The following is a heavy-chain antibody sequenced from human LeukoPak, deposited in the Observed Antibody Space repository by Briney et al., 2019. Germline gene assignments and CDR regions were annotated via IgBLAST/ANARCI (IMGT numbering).Heavy chain of an antibody. D-gene: IGHD2-15*01. CDR2: INTDGTTT. CDR3: AKDRTRIAADY. J-gene: IGHJ4*02. V-gene: IGHV3-74*01. Sequence: GGSLRLSCTASGFSFSSYWMHWFRHAPGKGLVWVSRINTDGTTTCYADSVRGRFTISRDNAKNTLYVQMNGLRAEDTAFYYSAKDRTRIAADYWGQGTLVTVSS. CDR1: GFSFSSYW.